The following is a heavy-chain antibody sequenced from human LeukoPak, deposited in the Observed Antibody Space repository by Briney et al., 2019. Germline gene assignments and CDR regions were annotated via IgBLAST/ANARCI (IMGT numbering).Heavy chain of an antibody. V-gene: IGHV1-24*01. CDR1: GYTLTELS. D-gene: IGHD1-26*01. CDR3: ATAPNREWELSTGAFDI. J-gene: IGHJ3*02. Sequence: ASVKVSCKVSGYTLTELSMHWVRQAPGKGLEWMGGFDPEDGETIYAQKFQGRVTMTEDTSTDTAYMELSSLRSEDTAAYYCATAPNREWELSTGAFDIWGQGTMVTVSS. CDR2: FDPEDGET.